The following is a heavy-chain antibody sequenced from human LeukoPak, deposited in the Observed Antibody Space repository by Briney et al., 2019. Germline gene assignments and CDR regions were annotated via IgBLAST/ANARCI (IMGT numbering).Heavy chain of an antibody. D-gene: IGHD5-24*01. CDR1: GCTFSSYA. CDR3: ARVVEMATIRGAFDI. J-gene: IGHJ3*02. CDR2: IIPIFGTA. V-gene: IGHV1-69*05. Sequence: SVNLSCKSSGCTFSSYAISWVRQAPGPPLEWMGRIIPIFGTANYSQKFQGRVTITTDESTSTAYMSLSSLRSEDTAVYYCARVVEMATIRGAFDIWGQGTMVTVSS.